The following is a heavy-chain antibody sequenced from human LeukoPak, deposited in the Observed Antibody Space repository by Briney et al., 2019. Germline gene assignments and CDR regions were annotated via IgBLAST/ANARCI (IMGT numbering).Heavy chain of an antibody. V-gene: IGHV3-7*01. J-gene: IGHJ4*02. CDR2: IKQDGSEK. CDR3: ARAPTRTVVVAEDDY. D-gene: IGHD2-15*01. CDR1: GFTFSSYW. Sequence: PGGSLRLSCAASGFTFSSYWMSWVRQAPGKGLEWVANIKQDGSEKYYVDSVKGRFTISRDNAKNSLYLQMNSLRAEDTAVYYCARAPTRTVVVAEDDYWGQETLVTVSS.